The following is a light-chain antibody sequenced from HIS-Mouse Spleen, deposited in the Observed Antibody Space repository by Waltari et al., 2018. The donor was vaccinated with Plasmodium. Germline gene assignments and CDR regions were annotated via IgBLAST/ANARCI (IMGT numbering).Light chain of an antibody. J-gene: IGLJ3*02. CDR2: EDS. V-gene: IGLV3-10*01. CDR1: ALPKKY. Sequence: SYELTQPPSVSVSPGQTARITCPGDALPKKYAYWYQQKSGQAPVLVLYEDSKRPSGIPERFSGSSSGTKANLTISGAQVEDEADYYCYSTDSSGNHRVFGGGTKLTVL. CDR3: YSTDSSGNHRV.